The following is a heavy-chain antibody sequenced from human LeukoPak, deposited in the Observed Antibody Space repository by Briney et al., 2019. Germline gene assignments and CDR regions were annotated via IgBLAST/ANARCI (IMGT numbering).Heavy chain of an antibody. V-gene: IGHV4-34*01. CDR2: INHSGST. J-gene: IGHJ4*02. CDR1: GGSFSGYY. D-gene: IGHD3-16*02. CDR3: ARAAYVWGSYRLDY. Sequence: SETLSLTCAVYGGSFSGYYWSWIRQPPGKGLEWIGEINHSGSTNYNPPLKSRVTISVDTSKNQFSLKLSSVTAADTAVYYCARAAYVWGSYRLDYWGQGTLVTVSS.